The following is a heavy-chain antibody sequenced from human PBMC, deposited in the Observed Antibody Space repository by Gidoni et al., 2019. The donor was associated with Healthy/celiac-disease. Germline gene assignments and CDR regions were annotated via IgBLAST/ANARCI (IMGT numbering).Heavy chain of an antibody. CDR1: GYSFTSYW. CDR2: IDPSDSYT. J-gene: IGHJ6*03. Sequence: VQLVQSGAEVKKPGESLRISCRGSGYSFTSYWISWERQMPGKGLEWRGGIDPSDSYTNYSPTYQGHVTISADKSISTAYLQWSSLKASDTAMYYCARLSYGDHHYYYYMDVWGKGTTVTVSS. V-gene: IGHV5-10-1*03. CDR3: ARLSYGDHHYYYYMDV. D-gene: IGHD4-17*01.